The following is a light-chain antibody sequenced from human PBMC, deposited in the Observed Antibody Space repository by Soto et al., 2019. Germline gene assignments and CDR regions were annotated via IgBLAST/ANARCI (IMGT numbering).Light chain of an antibody. J-gene: IGLJ2*01. V-gene: IGLV1-40*01. Sequence: SVLTQPPSVSGAPGQRVTISCTGSSSNIGAGYDVHWYQQLPGTAPKLLIYGNSNRPSGVPDRFSGSKSGTSASLAITGLQAEVEADYYCQSYDSSLSGSVFGGGTKLTVL. CDR1: SSNIGAGYD. CDR2: GNS. CDR3: QSYDSSLSGSV.